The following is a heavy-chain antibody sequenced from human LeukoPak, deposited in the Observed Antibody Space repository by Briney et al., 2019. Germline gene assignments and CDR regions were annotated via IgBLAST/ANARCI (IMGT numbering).Heavy chain of an antibody. Sequence: GRSLRLSCAASGFTSSSYGMHWVRQAPGKGLEWVAVISYDGSNKYYADSVKGQFTISRDNSKNTLYLQMNSLRAEDTAVYYCVKDHYYGSGSYFPFDYWGQGTLVTVSS. CDR1: GFTSSSYG. CDR2: ISYDGSNK. CDR3: VKDHYYGSGSYFPFDY. J-gene: IGHJ4*02. V-gene: IGHV3-30*18. D-gene: IGHD3-10*01.